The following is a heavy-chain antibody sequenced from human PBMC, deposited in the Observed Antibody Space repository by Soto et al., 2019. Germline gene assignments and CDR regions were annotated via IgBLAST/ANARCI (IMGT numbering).Heavy chain of an antibody. CDR2: ITASGSFT. V-gene: IGHV3-23*01. D-gene: IGHD6-13*01. CDR3: VKDSSRWYYFDY. CDR1: GFTFNNFA. J-gene: IGHJ4*02. Sequence: EVPLLESGGALVQPGGSLRLACAASGFTFNNFAMSWVRQAPGKGLEWVSGITASGSFTYYAASVKGRFTISRDKRKNTLSLQIDSLRGEDTASYYCVKDSSRWYYFDYWGPGTLVTVS.